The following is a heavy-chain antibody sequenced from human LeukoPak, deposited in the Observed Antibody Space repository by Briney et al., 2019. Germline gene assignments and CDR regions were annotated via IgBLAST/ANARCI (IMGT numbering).Heavy chain of an antibody. Sequence: SGGSLRLSCAASGFTFSSYSMNWVRQAPGKGLEWVSSISSSSYIYYADSVKGRFTISRHNAKNSLYLQTNSLRAEDTAVYYCARDGYYYDSSGYYYTYYFDYWGQGTLVTVSS. D-gene: IGHD3-22*01. CDR1: GFTFSSYS. CDR2: ISSSSYI. V-gene: IGHV3-21*01. CDR3: ARDGYYYDSSGYYYTYYFDY. J-gene: IGHJ4*02.